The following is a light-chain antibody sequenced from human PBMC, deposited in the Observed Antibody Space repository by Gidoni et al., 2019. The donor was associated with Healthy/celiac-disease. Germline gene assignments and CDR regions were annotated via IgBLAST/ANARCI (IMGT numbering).Light chain of an antibody. CDR3: HQYNSYSLST. Sequence: DIQMTQSPSTLSASVGDRVTITCRASQSISSWLAWYQQKPGKAPKLLIYDASSLESGVPSRCSGSGSGTEFTLTISSLQPDDFATYYCHQYNSYSLSTFGQGTKLEIK. CDR2: DAS. J-gene: IGKJ2*01. V-gene: IGKV1-5*01. CDR1: QSISSW.